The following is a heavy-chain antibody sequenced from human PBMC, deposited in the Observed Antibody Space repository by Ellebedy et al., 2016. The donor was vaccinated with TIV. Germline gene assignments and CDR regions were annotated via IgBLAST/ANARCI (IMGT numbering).Heavy chain of an antibody. CDR3: ARDSTGDPDY. V-gene: IGHV1-18*01. CDR1: GYTFTSYG. D-gene: IGHD7-27*01. Sequence: ASVKVSCKASGYTFTSYGISWVRQAPGQGLEWMGWISAYNGNTNYAQKFQGRVTITRDTPTSTVYMELSSLRSEDTAMYYCARDSTGDPDYWGQGTLVTVSS. J-gene: IGHJ4*02. CDR2: ISAYNGNT.